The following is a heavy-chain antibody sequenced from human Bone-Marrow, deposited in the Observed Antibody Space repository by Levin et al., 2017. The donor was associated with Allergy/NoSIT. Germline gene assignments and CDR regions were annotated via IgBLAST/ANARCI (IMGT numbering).Heavy chain of an antibody. CDR2: IFSSAST. V-gene: IGHV4-30-4*01. CDR1: GGSINSADYY. J-gene: IGHJ6*02. D-gene: IGHD2-15*01. CDR3: ASQQGFCSGRSCSSYDYGLDV. Sequence: SETLSLTCTVSGGSINSADYYWTWIRQPPGTGLEWIGFIFSSASTYYNPSLKSRVTISVDTSKNQFSLKLNSVTAADTPVYYCASQQGFCSGRSCSSYDYGLDVWGQGTTITVSS.